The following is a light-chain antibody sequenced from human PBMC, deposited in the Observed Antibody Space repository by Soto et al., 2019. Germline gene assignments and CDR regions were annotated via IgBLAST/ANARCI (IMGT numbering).Light chain of an antibody. Sequence: DIQMTQSPSTLSGSVGDRVTITCRASQTISSWLAWYQQKPGKAPKLLIYKASTLKSWVPSRFSGSGSGTEFTLTISCLQPNDFATYYCQHYNTYSEALGQGTKV. J-gene: IGKJ1*01. CDR2: KAS. V-gene: IGKV1-5*03. CDR1: QTISSW. CDR3: QHYNTYSEA.